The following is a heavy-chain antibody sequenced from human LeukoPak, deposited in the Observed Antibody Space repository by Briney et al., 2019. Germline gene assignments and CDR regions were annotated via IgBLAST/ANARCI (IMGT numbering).Heavy chain of an antibody. D-gene: IGHD3-10*01. Sequence: GGSLRLSCAASGFTFDDYAMHWVRQAPGKGLEWVSLISWDGGSTYYADSVKGRFTIPRDNSKNSLYLQMNSLRAEDTALYYCAKGSRGVPYYMDVWGKGTTVTVSS. J-gene: IGHJ6*03. CDR3: AKGSRGVPYYMDV. CDR1: GFTFDDYA. V-gene: IGHV3-43D*03. CDR2: ISWDGGST.